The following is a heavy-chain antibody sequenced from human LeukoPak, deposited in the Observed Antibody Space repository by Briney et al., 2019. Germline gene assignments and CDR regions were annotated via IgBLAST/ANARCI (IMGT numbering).Heavy chain of an antibody. V-gene: IGHV3-30*03. J-gene: IGHJ5*02. Sequence: GRSLRLSCAASGFTFSSYGXXXXRXXPXXXXXXXXVISYDGSNKYYADSVKGRFTISRDNSKNTLYLQMNSLRAEDTAVYYCTLKVRGVISLGFDPWGQGTLVTVSS. CDR2: ISYDGSNK. CDR3: TLKVRGVISLGFDP. CDR1: GFTFSSYG. D-gene: IGHD3-10*01.